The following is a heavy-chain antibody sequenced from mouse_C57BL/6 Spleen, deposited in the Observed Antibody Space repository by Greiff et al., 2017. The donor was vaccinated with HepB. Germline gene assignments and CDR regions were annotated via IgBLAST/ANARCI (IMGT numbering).Heavy chain of an antibody. CDR3: ARVHDGPFDY. Sequence: QVQLKQPGAELVRPGSSVKLSCKASGYTFTSYWMHWVKQRPIQGLEWIGNIDPSDSETHYNQKFKDKATLTVDKSSSTAYMQLSSLTSEDSAVYYCARVHDGPFDYWGQGTTLTVSS. D-gene: IGHD2-3*01. CDR2: IDPSDSET. J-gene: IGHJ2*01. V-gene: IGHV1-52*01. CDR1: GYTFTSYW.